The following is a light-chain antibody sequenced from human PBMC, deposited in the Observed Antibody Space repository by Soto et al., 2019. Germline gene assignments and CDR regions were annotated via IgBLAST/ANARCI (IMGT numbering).Light chain of an antibody. CDR3: QHADSFPFT. V-gene: IGKV1-12*01. Sequence: DIQMTQSPSSVSASVGDRVTITCRASQGISSWLAWYQQKPGKAPKLLIYAASSLQSGVPSRFSGSVSVTHFTLTITILQPEDFPTYYCQHADSFPFTFGPGTNVHI. CDR2: AAS. CDR1: QGISSW. J-gene: IGKJ3*01.